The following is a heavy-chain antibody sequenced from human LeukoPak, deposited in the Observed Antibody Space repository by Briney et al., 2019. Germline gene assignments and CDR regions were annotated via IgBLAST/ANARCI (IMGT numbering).Heavy chain of an antibody. Sequence: GGSLRLSCAASGFTFSSYWMSWVRQAPGKGLEWVANIKQDGSEKYYMDSVKGRFTISRDNAKNSLYLQMNSLRAEDTAVYYCARDSYYYDRSGYSDPGIDYWGQGTLVTVSS. J-gene: IGHJ4*02. D-gene: IGHD3-22*01. CDR2: IKQDGSEK. CDR1: GFTFSSYW. V-gene: IGHV3-7*04. CDR3: ARDSYYYDRSGYSDPGIDY.